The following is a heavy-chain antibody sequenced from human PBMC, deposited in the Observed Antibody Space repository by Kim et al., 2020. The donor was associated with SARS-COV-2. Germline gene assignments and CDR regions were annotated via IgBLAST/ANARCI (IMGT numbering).Heavy chain of an antibody. D-gene: IGHD1-7*01. Sequence: SGPTLVNPTHTVTLTCTFSGFSISTSGMCVTWIRQSPGKALEWLARIDWDDDKYYNTSLKTRPTISKDTSRNQVVLIMTNVDPVDTATYYCARLRGIGTTRSQSYRYYMDVWGKGTTVTVSS. CDR3: ARLRGIGTTRSQSYRYYMDV. J-gene: IGHJ6*03. V-gene: IGHV2-70*11. CDR2: IDWDDDK. CDR1: GFSISTSGMC.